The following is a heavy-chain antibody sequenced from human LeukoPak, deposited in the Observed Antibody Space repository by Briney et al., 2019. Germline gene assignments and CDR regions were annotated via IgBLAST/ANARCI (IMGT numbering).Heavy chain of an antibody. CDR3: ARPDSTGYYTD. CDR2: INPGDSDT. CDR1: GYSFTNYW. D-gene: IGHD3-22*01. V-gene: IGHV5-51*01. Sequence: GESLKISCKASGYSFTNYWIAWVRQMPGKGPEWMAIINPGDSDTRYSPSFQGQVTISADKSINTDYLQWSSLKASDTAIYYCARPDSTGYYTDWGQGTLVTVSS. J-gene: IGHJ4*02.